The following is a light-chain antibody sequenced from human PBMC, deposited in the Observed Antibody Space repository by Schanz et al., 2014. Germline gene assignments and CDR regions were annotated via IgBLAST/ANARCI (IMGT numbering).Light chain of an antibody. CDR3: SSYTSSSTPWV. CDR2: DVN. CDR1: SSDVGAYNY. Sequence: QSALTQPASVSGSPGQSITISCTGTSSDVGAYNYVSWYQHHPGKAPKLMIYDVNNRPSGVPDRFSGSKSGNTASLTISGLQAEDEADYYCSSYTSSSTPWVFGGGTKLTVL. V-gene: IGLV2-14*03. J-gene: IGLJ3*02.